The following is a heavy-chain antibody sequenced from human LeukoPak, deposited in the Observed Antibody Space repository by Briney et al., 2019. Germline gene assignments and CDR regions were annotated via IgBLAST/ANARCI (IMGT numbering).Heavy chain of an antibody. CDR3: ARDPHVDTAINFDY. V-gene: IGHV3-11*06. CDR2: ISSSSSYT. Sequence: GGSLRLSCAASGFTFSDYYMSWIRQAPGKGLEWVSYISSSSSYTNYADSVKGRFTISRDNAKNSLYLQMNSLRAEDTAVYYCARDPHVDTAINFDYWGQGTLVTVSS. CDR1: GFTFSDYY. J-gene: IGHJ4*02. D-gene: IGHD5-18*01.